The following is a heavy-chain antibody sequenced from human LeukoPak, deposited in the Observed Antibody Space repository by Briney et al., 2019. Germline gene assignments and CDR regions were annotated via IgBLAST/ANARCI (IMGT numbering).Heavy chain of an antibody. V-gene: IGHV1-18*01. CDR2: ISAYNGNT. CDR1: GYTFTSYG. CDR3: ARDAFRIAAAGTPYYYYYGMDV. J-gene: IGHJ6*02. Sequence: ASVKVSCKASGYTFTSYGISWVRQAPGQGLEWMGRISAYNGNTNYAQKLQGRVTMTTDTSTSTAYMELRSLRSDDTAVYYCARDAFRIAAAGTPYYYYYGMDVWGQGTTVTVSS. D-gene: IGHD6-13*01.